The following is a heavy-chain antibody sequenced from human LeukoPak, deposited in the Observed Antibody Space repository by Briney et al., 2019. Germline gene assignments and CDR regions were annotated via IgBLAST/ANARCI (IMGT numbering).Heavy chain of an antibody. CDR3: ARDYYGSGSYYYHYYGMDV. CDR2: ISSSGSTI. Sequence: PGGSLRLSCAASGFTFSSYEMNWVRQAPGKGLEWVSYISSSGSTIYYADSVKGRFTISRDNAKNSLYLQMNSLRAEDTAVYYCARDYYGSGSYYYHYYGMDVWGQGTTVTVSS. D-gene: IGHD3-10*01. CDR1: GFTFSSYE. V-gene: IGHV3-48*03. J-gene: IGHJ6*02.